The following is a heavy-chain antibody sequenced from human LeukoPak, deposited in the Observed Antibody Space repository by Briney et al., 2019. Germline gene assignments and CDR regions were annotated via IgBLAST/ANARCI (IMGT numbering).Heavy chain of an antibody. J-gene: IGHJ4*02. CDR2: INPNSGGT. CDR3: ARSRLSGSPFDY. V-gene: IGHV1-2*02. D-gene: IGHD1-26*01. CDR1: GYTFTGYY. Sequence: ASVKVSCKASGYTFTGYYMHWVRQAPGQGLEWMGWINPNSGGTNYAQKFQGRVTMTRDTSISTAYMELSRLRSDDTGVYYCARSRLSGSPFDYWGQGTLVTVSS.